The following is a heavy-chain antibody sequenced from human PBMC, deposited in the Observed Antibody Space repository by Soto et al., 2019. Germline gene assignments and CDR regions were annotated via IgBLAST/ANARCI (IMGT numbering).Heavy chain of an antibody. Sequence: QVQLVQSGAEVKKPGSSVKFSCKPSGNTLNTDTVTWLRQAPGQGLEWMGRIIPVIGVGTYAQKFQDRVTITVDKSTTTVYMEVTSLTSEDTATYYCALGRTGSNGYYWAWGQGTQVTVS. J-gene: IGHJ5*02. D-gene: IGHD1-26*01. V-gene: IGHV1-69*02. CDR2: IIPVIGVG. CDR3: ALGRTGSNGYYWA. CDR1: GNTLNTDT.